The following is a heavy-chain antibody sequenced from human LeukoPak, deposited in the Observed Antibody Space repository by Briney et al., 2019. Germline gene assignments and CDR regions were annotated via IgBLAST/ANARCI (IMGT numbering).Heavy chain of an antibody. J-gene: IGHJ6*03. CDR1: GFTFSSYA. CDR3: RGGSPYYYYYYMDV. CDR2: IRNDGRNT. Sequence: GGSLRLSCAASGFTFSSYAMHWVRQAPGKGLEWVAFIRNDGRNTYYADSVKGRFAISRDNSKNTLYLQMNSLRAEDTAVYYCRGGSPYYYYYYMDVWGKGTTVTVSS. V-gene: IGHV3-30*02. D-gene: IGHD3-3*01.